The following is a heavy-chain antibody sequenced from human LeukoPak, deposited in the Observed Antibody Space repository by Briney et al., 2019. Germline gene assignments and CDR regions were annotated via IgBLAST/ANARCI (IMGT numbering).Heavy chain of an antibody. CDR2: ISNGGSRT. CDR1: GFSSSSYA. V-gene: IGHV3-23*01. Sequence: GGSLRLSCAASGFSSSSYAVSWVPQAPGRGLEWVSGISNGGSRTYYADSVMGRFTVSRDDSKNTLYLQMNSLRAEDTAVYYCAEVQLGIGVDYWGQGTLVTVSS. J-gene: IGHJ4*02. D-gene: IGHD7-27*01. CDR3: AEVQLGIGVDY.